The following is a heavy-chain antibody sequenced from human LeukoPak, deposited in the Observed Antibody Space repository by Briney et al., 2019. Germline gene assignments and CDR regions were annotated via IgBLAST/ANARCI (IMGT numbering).Heavy chain of an antibody. D-gene: IGHD1-26*01. Sequence: ASVKVSCKASGYAFDYYGITWVRQAPGQGLEWVGWINTNTGNPTYAQGFTGRFVFSLDTSVSTAYLQISSLKAEDTAVYYCAGGGFYSGSYRRLFQHWGQGTLVTVSS. J-gene: IGHJ1*01. V-gene: IGHV7-4-1*02. CDR1: GYAFDYYG. CDR2: INTNTGNP. CDR3: AGGGFYSGSYRRLFQH.